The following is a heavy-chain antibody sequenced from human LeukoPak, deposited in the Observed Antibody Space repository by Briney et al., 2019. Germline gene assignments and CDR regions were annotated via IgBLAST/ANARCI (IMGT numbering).Heavy chain of an antibody. CDR2: IYSGGST. CDR1: GFTVSSNY. V-gene: IGHV3-53*01. J-gene: IGHJ1*01. CDR3: ARGYGPEYFHH. Sequence: PGGSLRLSCAASGFTVSSNYMSWVRQAPGKGLEWVSVIYSGGSTYYADSVKGRFTISRENSKNTLYLQMNSLRAEDTAVYYCARGYGPEYFHHWGQGTLVTVSS. D-gene: IGHD5-18*01.